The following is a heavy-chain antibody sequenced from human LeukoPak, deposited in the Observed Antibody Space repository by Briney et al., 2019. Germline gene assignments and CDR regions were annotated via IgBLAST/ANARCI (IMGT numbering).Heavy chain of an antibody. D-gene: IGHD6-13*01. Sequence: SVKVSCKASGGTFSSYAISWVRQAPGQGLEWMGGMIPIFGTANYAQKFQGRVTITADESTSTAYMELSSLRSEDTAVYYCAGPYSSSWSYYYYYYYMDVWGKGTTVTVSS. J-gene: IGHJ6*03. CDR3: AGPYSSSWSYYYYYYYMDV. V-gene: IGHV1-69*13. CDR1: GGTFSSYA. CDR2: MIPIFGTA.